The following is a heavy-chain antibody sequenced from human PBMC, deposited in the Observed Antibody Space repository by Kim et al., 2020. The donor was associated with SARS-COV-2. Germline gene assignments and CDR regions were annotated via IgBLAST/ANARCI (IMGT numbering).Heavy chain of an antibody. V-gene: IGHV3-7*01. CDR3: ARNQY. Sequence: DGSRKSYVDSVKGRFTISRDNAKNSLYLQVNSLRAEDTAIYYCARNQYWGQGTLVTVSS. CDR2: DGSRK. J-gene: IGHJ4*02.